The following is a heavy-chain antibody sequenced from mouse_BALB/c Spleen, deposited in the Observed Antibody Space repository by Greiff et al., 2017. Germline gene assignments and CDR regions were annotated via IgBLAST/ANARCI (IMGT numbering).Heavy chain of an antibody. J-gene: IGHJ2*01. V-gene: IGHV2-5-1*01. Sequence: QVLLMESGPSLVPPSQSLSITCTVSGFSLTSYGVHWVRQPPGKGLEWLGVIWRGGSTDYNAAFMSRLSITKDNSKSQVFFKMNSLQADDTAIYYCATLPAFDYWGQGTTLTVSS. CDR1: GFSLTSYG. CDR2: IWRGGST. D-gene: IGHD5-5*01. CDR3: ATLPAFDY.